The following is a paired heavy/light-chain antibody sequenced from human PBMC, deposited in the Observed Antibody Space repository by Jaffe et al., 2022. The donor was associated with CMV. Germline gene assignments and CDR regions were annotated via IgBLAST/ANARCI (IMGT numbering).Light chain of an antibody. CDR2: GAS. CDR3: QQYATSPRLT. CDR1: QSVSSSY. J-gene: IGKJ4*01. Sequence: EIVLTQSPGTLSLSPGERATLSCRASQSVSSSYLAWYQQKPGQAPRLLIYGASSRATGIPDRFSGSGSGTEFTLTISRLEPEDFAVYYCQQYATSPRLTFGGGTKVEIK. V-gene: IGKV3-20*01.
Heavy chain of an antibody. CDR2: ISWNSISI. CDR3: AGGRSYVQIDY. CDR1: GFTFDDYG. J-gene: IGHJ4*02. Sequence: EVQLVESGGGLVQPGRSLRLSCAASGFTFDDYGMHWVRQVPGKGLEWVSGISWNSISIGYADSVKGRFTISRDNAKNSLYLQMNSLRPEDTALYYCAGGRSYVQIDYWGQGTLVAVSS. D-gene: IGHD1-26*01. V-gene: IGHV3-9*01.